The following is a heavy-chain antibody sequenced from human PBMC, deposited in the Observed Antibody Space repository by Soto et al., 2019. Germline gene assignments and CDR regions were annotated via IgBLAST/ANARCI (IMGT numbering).Heavy chain of an antibody. CDR3: ARVGTGPDGNFDY. D-gene: IGHD1-26*01. CDR1: GFTFSSYA. Sequence: QVQLVESGRGVVQPGRSLRLSCAASGFTFSSYAMHWVRQAPGKGLEWVAVISYDGSNKYYADSVKGRFTISRDNSKNTLYLQMNSLRAEDTAVYYCARVGTGPDGNFDYWGQGTLVTVSS. CDR2: ISYDGSNK. J-gene: IGHJ4*02. V-gene: IGHV3-30-3*01.